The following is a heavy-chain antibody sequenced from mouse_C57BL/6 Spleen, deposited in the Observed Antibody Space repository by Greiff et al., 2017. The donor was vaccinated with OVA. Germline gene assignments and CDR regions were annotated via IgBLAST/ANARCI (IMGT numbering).Heavy chain of an antibody. V-gene: IGHV1-55*01. CDR2: IHPGSGST. Sequence: QVQLQQPGAELVKPGASVKMSCKASGYTFTSYWITWVKQRPGQGLEWIGDIHPGSGSTNYNEKFKSKTTLTVDTSSSTAYMQLSSPTSEDSAVYYCARYYYCSRDFDYWGQGTTLTVSS. D-gene: IGHD1-1*01. CDR1: GYTFTSYW. CDR3: ARYYYCSRDFDY. J-gene: IGHJ2*01.